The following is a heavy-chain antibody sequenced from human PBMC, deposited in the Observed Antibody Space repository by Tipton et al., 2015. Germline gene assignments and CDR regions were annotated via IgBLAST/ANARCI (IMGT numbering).Heavy chain of an antibody. Sequence: QLVQSGAEMKKPGASLKISCKASGYTFDTYYINWVRQAPGQGLEWMGWISAFSGSTNYAQKFQGRVTMTTDTSTTTAYMELRSLRFDDTAVYYCARGDSSGPDYWGQGTPGHRLL. J-gene: IGHJ4*02. CDR2: ISAFSGST. CDR3: ARGDSSGPDY. D-gene: IGHD6-19*01. V-gene: IGHV1-18*01. CDR1: GYTFDTYY.